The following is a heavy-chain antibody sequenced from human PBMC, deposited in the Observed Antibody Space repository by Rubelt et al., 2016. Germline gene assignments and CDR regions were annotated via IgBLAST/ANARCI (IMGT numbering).Heavy chain of an antibody. Sequence: QLQLQESGPGLVKPSETLSLTCTVSGGSISSSSYYWGWIRQPPGKGLEWIGIISYSGSTYYSPSLKSRVTISVDTSKNQFSLKLSSVTAADTAVYYCARSYYYGSGAYFWFFDLWGRGTLVTVSS. CDR2: ISYSGST. CDR1: GGSISSSSYY. CDR3: ARSYYYGSGAYFWFFDL. D-gene: IGHD3-10*01. J-gene: IGHJ2*01. V-gene: IGHV4-39*01.